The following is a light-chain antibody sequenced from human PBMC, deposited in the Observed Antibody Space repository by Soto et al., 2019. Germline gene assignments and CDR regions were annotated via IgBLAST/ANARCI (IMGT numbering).Light chain of an antibody. V-gene: IGKV3-11*01. CDR3: QQRTNWPLIT. CDR1: ESISNY. CDR2: YAS. J-gene: IGKJ5*01. Sequence: EIVLTQSPATLSLSPGERATLSCRASESISNYLAWYQQKPGQAPRLLIYYASNRATGIPARFIGSGSGTDFTLTISTLEPEDFAVYYCQQRTNWPLITFGQGTRV.